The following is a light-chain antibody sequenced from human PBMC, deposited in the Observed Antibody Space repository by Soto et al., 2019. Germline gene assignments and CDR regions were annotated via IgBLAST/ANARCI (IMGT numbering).Light chain of an antibody. V-gene: IGKV3-20*01. CDR1: QSVGSSF. Sequence: EIVLTQTPGTLSLSPGERATLSCRASQSVGSSFLAWYQQKPGQAPRLLIYGASSRATGIPDRFSGSGSGTDFTLTISRLEPEDFAVYYCQQYGTLVSFGPGTKVDIK. CDR3: QQYGTLVS. CDR2: GAS. J-gene: IGKJ3*01.